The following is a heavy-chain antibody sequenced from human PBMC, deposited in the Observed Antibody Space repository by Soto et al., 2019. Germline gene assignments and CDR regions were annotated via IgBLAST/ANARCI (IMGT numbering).Heavy chain of an antibody. D-gene: IGHD3-3*01. J-gene: IGHJ4*02. Sequence: QVQLVQSGAEVKKPGASVKVSCKASGYTFTSYDINWVRQAPGQGLEWMGWMTPNSGNTGYAQKFQGRVTMTTNTSISSAYMELSSLGSEATAFYYCAGFFGLVIEWGQGTLVTVSS. CDR1: GYTFTSYD. V-gene: IGHV1-8*01. CDR2: MTPNSGNT. CDR3: AGFFGLVIE.